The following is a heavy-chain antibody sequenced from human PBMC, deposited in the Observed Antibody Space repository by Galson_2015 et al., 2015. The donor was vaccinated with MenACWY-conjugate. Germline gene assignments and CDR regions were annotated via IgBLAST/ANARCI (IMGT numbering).Heavy chain of an antibody. CDR3: ARDGTSFFSLETCHSSDAFDV. Sequence: SVKVSCKASGYSVTSHYIHWVRQAPGQGLEWMGLINPNGGITIYAQKFQGRVTVARDTSTSTVFLELSSLTSDDTAVYYCARDGTSFFSLETCHSSDAFDVWGQGTMVTVSS. V-gene: IGHV1-46*01. CDR2: INPNGGIT. D-gene: IGHD2-15*01. CDR1: GYSVTSHY. J-gene: IGHJ3*01.